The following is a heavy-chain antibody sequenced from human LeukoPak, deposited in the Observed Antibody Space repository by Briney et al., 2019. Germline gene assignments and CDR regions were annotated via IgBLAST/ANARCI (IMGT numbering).Heavy chain of an antibody. CDR2: IIPIFGTA. D-gene: IGHD3-3*01. CDR3: ASGHYDFWSGYYEVWFDP. Sequence: SVKVSCKASGGTFSSYAISWVRQAPGQGLEWMGGIIPIFGTANYAQRFQGRVTITTDESTSTAYMELSSLRSEDTAVYYCASGHYDFWSGYYEVWFDPWGQGTLITVSS. J-gene: IGHJ5*02. CDR1: GGTFSSYA. V-gene: IGHV1-69*05.